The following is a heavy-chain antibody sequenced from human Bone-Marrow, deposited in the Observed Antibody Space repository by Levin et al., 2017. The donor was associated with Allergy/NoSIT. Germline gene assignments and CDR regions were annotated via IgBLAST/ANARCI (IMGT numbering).Heavy chain of an antibody. CDR3: ARDLDLLWFGELSVFDY. D-gene: IGHD3-10*01. J-gene: IGHJ4*02. V-gene: IGHV1-18*01. CDR2: ISAYNGNT. Sequence: ASVKVSCKASGYTFTSYGISWVRQAPGQGLEWMGWISAYNGNTNYAQKLQGRVTMTTDTSTSTAYMELRSLRSDDTAVYYCARDLDLLWFGELSVFDYWGQGTLVTVSS. CDR1: GYTFTSYG.